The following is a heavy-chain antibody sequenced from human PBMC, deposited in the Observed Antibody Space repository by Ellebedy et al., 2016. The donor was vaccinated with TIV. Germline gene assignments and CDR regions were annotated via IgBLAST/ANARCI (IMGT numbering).Heavy chain of an antibody. Sequence: AASVKVSCKASGYIVTNHAIHWVRQAPGQSFEWMGWIYPANGDTKYSQQFQARVTITRDTFASTAYMELSSLRSEDTAVYYCAREERLYNWNLGYYFNYWGQGTLVTVSS. J-gene: IGHJ4*02. CDR3: AREERLYNWNLGYYFNY. V-gene: IGHV1-3*01. CDR1: GYIVTNHA. D-gene: IGHD1-20*01. CDR2: IYPANGDT.